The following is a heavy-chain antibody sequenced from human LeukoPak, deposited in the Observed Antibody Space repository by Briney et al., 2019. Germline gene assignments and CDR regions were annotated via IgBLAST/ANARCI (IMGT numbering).Heavy chain of an antibody. CDR2: INPNSGGT. Sequence: ASVKVSCKAPGYTFTGYYMHWVRQAPGQGLEWMGWINPNSGGTNYAQKFQGRVTMTRDTSISTAYMELSRLRSDDTAVYYCARTPRDYSYGYFFDYYYMDVWGKGTTVTISS. J-gene: IGHJ6*03. D-gene: IGHD5-18*01. CDR3: ARTPRDYSYGYFFDYYYMDV. CDR1: GYTFTGYY. V-gene: IGHV1-2*02.